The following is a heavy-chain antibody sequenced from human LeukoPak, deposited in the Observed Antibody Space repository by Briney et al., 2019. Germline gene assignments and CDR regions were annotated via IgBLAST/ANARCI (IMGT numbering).Heavy chain of an antibody. J-gene: IGHJ4*02. V-gene: IGHV4-30-4*08. CDR2: IYYSGST. D-gene: IGHD5-12*01. CDR3: ARGGYDFGVDY. CDR1: GGSISSGDYY. Sequence: SETLSLTCTVSGGSISSGDYYWSWIRQPPGKGLEWIGYIYYSGSTYYNPSLKSRVTILVDTSKNQFSLKLSSVTAADTAVYYCARGGYDFGVDYWGQGTLVTVSS.